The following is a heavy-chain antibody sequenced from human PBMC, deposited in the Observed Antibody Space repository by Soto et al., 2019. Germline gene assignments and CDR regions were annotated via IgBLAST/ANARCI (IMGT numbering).Heavy chain of an antibody. Sequence: EVQLVESGGGLVQPGGSLRLSCAASVFTVSSNYMSWVRQAPGKGLEWVSVIYSGGSTYYADSVRGRFTISRDNSKNTLYLQMNSLRAEDTAVYYCARAGRIAAAGTGVDNWGQGTLVTVSS. J-gene: IGHJ4*02. CDR1: VFTVSSNY. V-gene: IGHV3-66*01. D-gene: IGHD6-13*01. CDR2: IYSGGST. CDR3: ARAGRIAAAGTGVDN.